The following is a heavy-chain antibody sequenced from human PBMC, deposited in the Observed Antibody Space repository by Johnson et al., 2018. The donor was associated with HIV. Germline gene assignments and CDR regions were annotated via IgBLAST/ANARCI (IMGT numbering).Heavy chain of an antibody. CDR2: IYSGGST. Sequence: VQLVESGGGLVQPGGSLRLSCAASGFTVSSNYMSWVRQAPGKGLEWVSVIYSGGSTYYADSVKGRFTISRDNSKNTLYLQMNSLRAEDTAVYYCARDRYYDFWSGYRTFDIWGQGTMVTVSS. CDR3: ARDRYYDFWSGYRTFDI. CDR1: GFTVSSNY. D-gene: IGHD3-3*01. J-gene: IGHJ3*02. V-gene: IGHV3-66*01.